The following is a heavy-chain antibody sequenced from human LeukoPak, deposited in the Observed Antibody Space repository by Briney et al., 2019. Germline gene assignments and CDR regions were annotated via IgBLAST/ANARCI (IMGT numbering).Heavy chain of an antibody. Sequence: GGSLRLSCTASGFTFSSYWMHWARQAPGKGLVWVSRINSDGGSTSYADSVKGRFTISRDNAKNTLYLQMNSLRAEDTAVYYCARRIQGMAPYYFDYWGQGTLVTVSS. CDR2: INSDGGST. D-gene: IGHD5-24*01. CDR3: ARRIQGMAPYYFDY. V-gene: IGHV3-74*01. J-gene: IGHJ4*02. CDR1: GFTFSSYW.